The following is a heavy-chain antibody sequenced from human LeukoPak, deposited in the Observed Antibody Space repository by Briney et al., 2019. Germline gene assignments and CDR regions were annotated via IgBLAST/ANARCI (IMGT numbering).Heavy chain of an antibody. V-gene: IGHV4-39*02. D-gene: IGHD6-13*01. Sequence: SETLSLTCTVSGGSISSSSYYWGWIRQPPGKGLEWIGSIYYSGSTYYNPSLKSRVTISVDTSKNHFSLKLSSVTAADTAVYYCARRASPGIYNWFDPWGQGTLVTVSS. CDR3: ARRASPGIYNWFDP. CDR2: IYYSGST. CDR1: GGSISSSSYY. J-gene: IGHJ5*02.